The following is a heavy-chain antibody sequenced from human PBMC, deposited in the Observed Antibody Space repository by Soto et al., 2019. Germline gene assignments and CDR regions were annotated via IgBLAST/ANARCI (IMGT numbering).Heavy chain of an antibody. CDR2: IYSGGST. CDR1: GFTVSSNY. V-gene: IGHV3-53*05. D-gene: IGHD3-10*01. Sequence: PGGSLRLSCEASGFTVSSNYMRWVRQAQGKGLEWVSVIYSGGSTYYADSVKGRFTISRDNSKNTLYLQMNSLRAEDTAVYYRAKDGATMVRGAVYYYGMDVWGQGTTVTVSS. CDR3: AKDGATMVRGAVYYYGMDV. J-gene: IGHJ6*02.